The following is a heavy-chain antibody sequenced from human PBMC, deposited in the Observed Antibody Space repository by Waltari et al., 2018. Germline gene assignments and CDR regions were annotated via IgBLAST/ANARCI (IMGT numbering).Heavy chain of an antibody. V-gene: IGHV3-15*01. CDR3: TTEDGSSWYGGAYWYFDL. CDR1: GFTFSNAW. J-gene: IGHJ2*01. D-gene: IGHD6-13*01. Sequence: EVQLVESGGGLVKPGGSLRLSCAASGFTFSNAWMSWVRQAPGKGLEWVGRIKSKTDGGTTDYAAPVKGRFTISRDDSKNTLYLQMNSLKTEDTAVYYCTTEDGSSWYGGAYWYFDLWGRGTLVTVSS. CDR2: IKSKTDGGTT.